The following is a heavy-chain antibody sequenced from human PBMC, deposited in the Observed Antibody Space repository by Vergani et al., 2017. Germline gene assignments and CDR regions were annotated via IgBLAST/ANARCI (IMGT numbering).Heavy chain of an antibody. V-gene: IGHV4-39*01. J-gene: IGHJ1*01. CDR3: TRHGRSGWAGYFQH. D-gene: IGHD6-19*01. CDR1: GVSIGSNSYY. CDR2: IYYTGTT. Sequence: QLPLQESGPGLVKPSETLSLTCTVSGVSIGSNSYYWGWIRQPPGKGLEWIGTIYYTGTTYYNEAHKSRLTISVDTSKNQFSLNLTSVTAADTAVYYCTRHGRSGWAGYFQHWGQGTLVTASS.